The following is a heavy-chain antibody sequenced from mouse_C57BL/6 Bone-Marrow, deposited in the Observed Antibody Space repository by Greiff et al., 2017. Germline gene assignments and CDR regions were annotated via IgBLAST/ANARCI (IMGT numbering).Heavy chain of an antibody. CDR3: VRQSVVGHYFDY. CDR2: MRSNSNNYAT. V-gene: IGHV10-1*01. CDR1: GFSFNTYA. Sequence: EVQVVESGGGLVQPKGSLKLSCAASGFSFNTYALHWVRQAPVKGLEWVARMRSNSNNYATYYADPVKDRFTISRDDSENMHYLQMKNLTTEDTAMSNCVRQSVVGHYFDYWGQGTTLTVSS. J-gene: IGHJ2*01.